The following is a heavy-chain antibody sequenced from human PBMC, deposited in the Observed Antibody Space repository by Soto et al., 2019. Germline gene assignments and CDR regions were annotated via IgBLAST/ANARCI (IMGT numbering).Heavy chain of an antibody. J-gene: IGHJ2*01. CDR2: INHSGNT. V-gene: IGHV4-34*01. CDR3: ARMICGAVAWYFDL. Sequence: QVQLQQWGAGLLKPSETLSLTCGVYGGSFSGYFWSWIRQPPGKGLEGIGQINHSGNTNNNPSLKSRVTISIDTSKNQFSLKLSSVTAADTAVYYCARMICGAVAWYFDLWGRGTLVTVSS. CDR1: GGSFSGYF. D-gene: IGHD6-19*01.